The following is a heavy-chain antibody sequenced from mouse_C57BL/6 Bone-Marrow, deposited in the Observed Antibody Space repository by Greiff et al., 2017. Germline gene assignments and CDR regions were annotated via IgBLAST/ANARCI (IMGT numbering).Heavy chain of an antibody. CDR3: ARDYYSNSYYFDY. CDR2: INYDGSST. J-gene: IGHJ2*01. CDR1: GFTFSDYY. Sequence: DVKLVESEGGLVQPGSSMKLSCTASGFTFSDYYMAWVRQVPEKGLEWVANINYDGSSTYYLDSLKSRFIISRDNAKNILYLQMSSLKSEDTATYYCARDYYSNSYYFDYWGQGTTLTVSS. D-gene: IGHD2-5*01. V-gene: IGHV5-16*01.